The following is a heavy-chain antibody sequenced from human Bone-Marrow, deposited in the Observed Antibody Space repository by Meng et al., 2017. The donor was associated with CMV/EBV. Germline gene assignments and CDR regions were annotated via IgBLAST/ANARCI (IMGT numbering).Heavy chain of an antibody. CDR3: ARAAAAGPAEYFQH. Sequence: VSGGSISSSNWWSWVRHPPGKGLEWIGEIYHSGSTNYNPSLKSRVTISVDKSKNQFSLKLSSVTAADTAVYYCARAAAAGPAEYFQHWGQGTLVTVSS. CDR2: IYHSGST. J-gene: IGHJ1*01. D-gene: IGHD6-13*01. CDR1: GGSISSSNW. V-gene: IGHV4-4*02.